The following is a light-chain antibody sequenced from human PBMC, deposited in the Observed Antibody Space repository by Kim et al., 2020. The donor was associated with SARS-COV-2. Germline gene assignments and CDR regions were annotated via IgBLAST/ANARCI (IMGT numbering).Light chain of an antibody. CDR3: QSADSSDTWV. J-gene: IGLJ3*02. V-gene: IGLV3-25*03. CDR1: AVPKKY. CDR2: KDP. Sequence: VSLGQTARITCSGDAVPKKYAYWYQRKPGQSPVLVIYKDPERPSGIPERFSGSSSGTTVTLTISGVQAEDEADYYCQSADSSDTWVFGGGTQLTVL.